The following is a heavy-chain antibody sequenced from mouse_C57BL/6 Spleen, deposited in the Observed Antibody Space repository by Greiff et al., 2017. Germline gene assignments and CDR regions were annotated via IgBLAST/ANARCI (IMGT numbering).Heavy chain of an antibody. J-gene: IGHJ2*01. CDR1: GYTFTSYW. Sequence: QVHVKQPGAELVKPGASVKMSCKASGYTFTSYWITWVKQRPGQGLEWIGDIYPGSGSTNYNEKFKSKATLTVDTSSSTAYMQLSSLTSEDSAVYYCARSGLGRSLDYWGQGTTLTVSS. D-gene: IGHD4-1*01. V-gene: IGHV1-55*01. CDR3: ARSGLGRSLDY. CDR2: IYPGSGST.